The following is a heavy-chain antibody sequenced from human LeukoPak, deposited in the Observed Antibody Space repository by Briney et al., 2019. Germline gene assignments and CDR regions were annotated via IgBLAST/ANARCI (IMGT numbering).Heavy chain of an antibody. CDR1: GFTFSSYA. V-gene: IGHV3-23*01. J-gene: IGHJ4*02. CDR3: AKDRARGGATNFDY. D-gene: IGHD1-26*01. Sequence: GGSLRLSCAASGFTFSSYAMSWVRQAPGKGLEWVSAISGGGDSIYYADSVKGRFTISRDNSKNTLYLQMNSLRAEDTAVYYSAKDRARGGATNFDYWGQGTLVTVSS. CDR2: ISGGGDSI.